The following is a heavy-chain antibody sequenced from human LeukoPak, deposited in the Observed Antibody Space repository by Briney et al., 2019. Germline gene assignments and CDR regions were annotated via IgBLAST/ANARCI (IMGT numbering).Heavy chain of an antibody. CDR2: ISSSSSYI. J-gene: IGHJ5*02. Sequence: GGSLTLSCAASGFTFSSYSMDWVRQARGKGLEWVSSISSSSSYIYYADSVKGRFTISRDNAKNSLYLQMNSLRAEDTAVYYCARVLLWFGESSNWFDPWGQGTLVTVSS. V-gene: IGHV3-21*01. CDR1: GFTFSSYS. CDR3: ARVLLWFGESSNWFDP. D-gene: IGHD3-10*01.